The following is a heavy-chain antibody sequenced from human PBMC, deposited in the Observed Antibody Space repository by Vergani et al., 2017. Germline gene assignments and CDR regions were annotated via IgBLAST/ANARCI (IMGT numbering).Heavy chain of an antibody. J-gene: IGHJ3*02. CDR3: ARTWIYYESSGYYSGAAFDI. D-gene: IGHD3-22*01. CDR2: IYYSGST. Sequence: QVQLQESGPGLVKPSETLSLTCTVSGGSISSYYWSWIRQPPGKGLEWLGYIYYSGSTNYNPSLKSRVTISVDTSKNQFSRKLSSVTAADTAVYYCARTWIYYESSGYYSGAAFDIWGQGTMVTVSS. CDR1: GGSISSYY. V-gene: IGHV4-59*12.